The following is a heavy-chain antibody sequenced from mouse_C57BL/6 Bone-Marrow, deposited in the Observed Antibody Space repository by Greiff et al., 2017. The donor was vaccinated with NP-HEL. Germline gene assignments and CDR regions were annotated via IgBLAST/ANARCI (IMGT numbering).Heavy chain of an antibody. D-gene: IGHD1-1*01. CDR2: IDPETGGT. CDR1: GYTFTDYE. Sequence: LKQSGAELVRPGASVTLSCKASGYTFTDYEMHWVKQTPVHGLEWIGAIDPETGGTAYNQKFKGKAILTADKSSSTAYMELRSLTSEDSAVYYCTRSPIITTVVDYWGQGTTLTVSS. CDR3: TRSPIITTVVDY. V-gene: IGHV1-15*01. J-gene: IGHJ2*01.